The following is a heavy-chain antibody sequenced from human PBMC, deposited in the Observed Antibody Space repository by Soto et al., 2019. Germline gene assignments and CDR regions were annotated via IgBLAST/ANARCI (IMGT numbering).Heavy chain of an antibody. CDR3: ARDPATILGYYYGMDV. CDR2: IYSGGST. Sequence: SLRLSCAASGFTVSSNYMSWVRQAPGKGLEWVSVIYSGGSTYYADSVKGRFTISRDNSKNTLYLQMNSLRAEDTAVYYCARDPATILGYYYGMDVWGQGTTVTVSS. J-gene: IGHJ6*02. D-gene: IGHD1-7*01. V-gene: IGHV3-66*01. CDR1: GFTVSSNY.